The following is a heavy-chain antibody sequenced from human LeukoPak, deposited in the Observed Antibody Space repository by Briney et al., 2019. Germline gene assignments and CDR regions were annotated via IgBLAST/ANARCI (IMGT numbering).Heavy chain of an antibody. CDR1: GYTLTELS. CDR3: ATARVVVAAKVAFDI. D-gene: IGHD2-15*01. V-gene: IGHV1-24*01. CDR2: FDPEDGET. J-gene: IGHJ3*02. Sequence: GASVKVSCKVSGYTLTELSMHWVRQAPGKGLEWMGGFDPEDGETIYAQKFQGRVTMTEDTSTDAAYMELSSLRSEDTAVYYCATARVVVAAKVAFDIWGQGTMVTVSS.